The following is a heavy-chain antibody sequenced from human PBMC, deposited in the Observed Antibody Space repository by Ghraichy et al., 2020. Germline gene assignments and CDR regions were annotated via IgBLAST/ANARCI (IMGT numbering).Heavy chain of an antibody. CDR3: ARDRLEYSSSSGLDY. Sequence: GGSLRLSCAASGFTFSSYAMHWVRQAPGKGLEYVSAINYNGGSTYYADSVKGRFTISRDNSKNTLYLQMSSLRAEDMAVYYCARDRLEYSSSSGLDYWGQRTLGTVSS. D-gene: IGHD6-6*01. J-gene: IGHJ4*02. V-gene: IGHV3-64*02. CDR2: INYNGGST. CDR1: GFTFSSYA.